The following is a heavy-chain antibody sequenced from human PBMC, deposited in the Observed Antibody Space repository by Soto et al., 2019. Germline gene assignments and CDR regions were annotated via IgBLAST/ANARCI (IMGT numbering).Heavy chain of an antibody. CDR3: ARDVPPSSSWYYPDAFDI. D-gene: IGHD6-13*01. CDR2: ISSSSSYI. V-gene: IGHV3-21*01. Sequence: EVQLVESGGGLVKPGGSLRLSCAASGFTFSSYSMNWVRQAPGKGLEWVSSISSSSSYIYYADSVKGRFTISRDNAKNSLYLQMNSLRAEDTAVYYCARDVPPSSSWYYPDAFDIWGQGTMVTVSS. J-gene: IGHJ3*02. CDR1: GFTFSSYS.